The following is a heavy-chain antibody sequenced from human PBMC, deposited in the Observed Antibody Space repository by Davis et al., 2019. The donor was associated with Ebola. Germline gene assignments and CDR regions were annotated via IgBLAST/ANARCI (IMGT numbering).Heavy chain of an antibody. J-gene: IGHJ4*02. V-gene: IGHV3-73*01. CDR2: IRSKANSYAT. CDR1: GFTFSGSA. D-gene: IGHD4-17*01. CDR3: TSTTVTVDY. Sequence: PGGSLRLSCAASGFTFSGSAMHWVRQASGKGLEWVGRIRSKANSYATAYTASVKGRFTISRDDSKNTAYLQMNSLKTEDTAVYYCTSTTVTVDYWGQGTLVTVSS.